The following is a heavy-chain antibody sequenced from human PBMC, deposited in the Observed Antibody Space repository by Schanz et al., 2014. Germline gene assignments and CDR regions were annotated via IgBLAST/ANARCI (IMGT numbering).Heavy chain of an antibody. J-gene: IGHJ4*02. CDR2: ISWNSGNI. CDR3: AKVQTHTLYGGNSCFDY. D-gene: IGHD2-21*02. CDR1: GFTFDDHA. Sequence: EVQLVESGGGLVQPGRSLRLSCAASGFTFDDHAMHWVRQVLGKGLEWVSGISWNSGNIAYADSVKGRFTISRDNAKNSLYLQMNSLRPEDTALYYCAKVQTHTLYGGNSCFDYWGQGTLVTVSS. V-gene: IGHV3-9*01.